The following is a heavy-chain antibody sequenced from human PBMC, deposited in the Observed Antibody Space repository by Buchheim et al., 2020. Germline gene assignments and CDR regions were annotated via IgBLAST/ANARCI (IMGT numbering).Heavy chain of an antibody. D-gene: IGHD3-16*01. CDR2: ISSIGTST. J-gene: IGHJ6*02. CDR1: GFTFDNFA. V-gene: IGHV3-23*01. CDR3: AKDQMGNYYVGMDA. Sequence: EVQLLESGGGLVHPGGSLRLSCAASGFTFDNFAMSWVRQAPGKGLEWVSGISSIGTSTYYADSVKGRFSLSRDNSKKTLYMEMDSLRAEDSAVYYCAKDQMGNYYVGMDAWGQGTT.